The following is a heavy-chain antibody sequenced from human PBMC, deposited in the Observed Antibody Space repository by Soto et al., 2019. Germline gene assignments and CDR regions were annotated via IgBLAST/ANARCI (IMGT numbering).Heavy chain of an antibody. Sequence: DVHVVESGGGLIQPGGSLRLSCAASGFTVTTNYMTWVRQAPGKGLEWVSVIYRSGAIYYPDSVRVRFTASRDYSHNTLYLQMDSLRVEDTAVYYCARDRGLMRGSYGVDGWGPGTTVIVSS. J-gene: IGHJ6*02. V-gene: IGHV3-53*01. CDR1: GFTVTTNY. CDR3: ARDRGLMRGSYGVDG. CDR2: IYRSGAI. D-gene: IGHD3-10*01.